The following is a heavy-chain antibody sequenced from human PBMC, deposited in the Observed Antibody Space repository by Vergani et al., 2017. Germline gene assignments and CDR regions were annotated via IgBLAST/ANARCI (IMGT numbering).Heavy chain of an antibody. D-gene: IGHD1-26*01. CDR3: ARASRYSGSDYHGVEGGLL. CDR1: GGSISSSSYY. J-gene: IGHJ4*02. CDR2: IYYSGST. V-gene: IGHV4-39*07. Sequence: QLQLQESGPGLVKPSETLSLTCTVSGGSISSSSYYWGWIRQPPGKGLEWIGSIYYSGSTYYNPSLKSRVTISVDTSKNQFSLKLSSVSAADTAEYYCARASRYSGSDYHGVEGGLLWGQGTRVTVSS.